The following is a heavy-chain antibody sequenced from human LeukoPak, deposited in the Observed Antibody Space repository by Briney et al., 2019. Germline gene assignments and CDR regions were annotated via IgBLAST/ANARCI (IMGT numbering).Heavy chain of an antibody. V-gene: IGHV3-33*01. Sequence: GRSLRLSCAASGFTFSSYGMHWVRQAPGKGLEWVAVIWYDGSNKYYADSVKGRFTISRDNSKNTLYLQMNSLRAEDTAVYYCARDPLYSSGWCFDYWGQGTPVTVSS. CDR3: ARDPLYSSGWCFDY. D-gene: IGHD6-19*01. J-gene: IGHJ4*02. CDR1: GFTFSSYG. CDR2: IWYDGSNK.